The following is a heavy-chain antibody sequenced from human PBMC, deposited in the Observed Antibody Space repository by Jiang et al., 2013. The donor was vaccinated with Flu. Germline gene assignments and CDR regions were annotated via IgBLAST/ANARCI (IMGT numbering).Heavy chain of an antibody. D-gene: IGHD6-19*01. V-gene: IGHV4-59*01. Sequence: GSGLVKPSETLSLTCTVSGGSISRYYWSWIRQPPGKGLEWMGFMDNYNPSLKTRVTISEDTSKNQFSLKLTSVTAADTAVYYCARAKCSSGCYFDYWGQGMLVIVSS. J-gene: IGHJ4*02. CDR3: ARAKCSSGCYFDY. CDR2: MD. CDR1: GGSISRYY.